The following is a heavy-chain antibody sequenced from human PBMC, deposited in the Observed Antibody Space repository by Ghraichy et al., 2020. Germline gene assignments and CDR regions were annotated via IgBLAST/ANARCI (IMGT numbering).Heavy chain of an antibody. CDR1: GGSISNYY. J-gene: IGHJ4*02. V-gene: IGHV4-59*01. D-gene: IGHD3-3*01. Sequence: SQTLSLTCTVSGGSISNYYWNWIRQPPGKGLEWIGYIYHSGRTNYNPSLKTPVTISLDTSKDQFSLKLTAVTAADTAVYYCARGDDFWSGYQFWGQGILVTVSP. CDR3: ARGDDFWSGYQF. CDR2: IYHSGRT.